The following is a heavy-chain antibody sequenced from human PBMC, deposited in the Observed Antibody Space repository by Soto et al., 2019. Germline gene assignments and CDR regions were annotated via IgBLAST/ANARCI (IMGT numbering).Heavy chain of an antibody. Sequence: RRLSCATSGFTFSKAWVGWVRQAPGKGLEWVGRIMSKTDGGTTDYAAPVKGRFTISRDDSKSTLYLQMNSLKTEDTAFYYCTTDSGMSPYSFDYWGQGTLVTVSS. CDR2: IMSKTDGGTT. V-gene: IGHV3-15*01. CDR3: TTDSGMSPYSFDY. D-gene: IGHD1-26*01. J-gene: IGHJ4*02. CDR1: GFTFSKAW.